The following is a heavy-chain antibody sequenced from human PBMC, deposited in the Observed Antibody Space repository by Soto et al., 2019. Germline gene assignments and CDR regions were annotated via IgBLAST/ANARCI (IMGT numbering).Heavy chain of an antibody. Sequence: GGSLRLTCAASGFNFSSSWMSGVRQAPGKGLEWVANIKQDGSEKYYVDSVKGRFTISRDNAKNSLYLQMNSLRAEDTAVYYCARERAAGGYVFGGQGTLVTVSS. CDR3: ARERAAGGYVF. V-gene: IGHV3-7*01. CDR1: GFNFSSSW. CDR2: IKQDGSEK. D-gene: IGHD5-12*01. J-gene: IGHJ4*02.